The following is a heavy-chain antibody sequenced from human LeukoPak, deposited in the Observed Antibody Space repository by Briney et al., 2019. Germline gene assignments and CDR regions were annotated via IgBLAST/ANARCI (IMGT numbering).Heavy chain of an antibody. CDR1: GFTFSMYS. J-gene: IGHJ4*02. D-gene: IGHD6-19*01. V-gene: IGHV3-23*01. CDR2: INDRGGYI. Sequence: GGSLRLSCAASGFTFSMYSMAWVRQAPGKGLEWVSVINDRGGYIQDADSVKGRFTIARHNSQNTLFLDMNSLRVEDTAVYYCVRERDRGIEVADDFDYWGQGTLVTVSS. CDR3: VRERDRGIEVADDFDY.